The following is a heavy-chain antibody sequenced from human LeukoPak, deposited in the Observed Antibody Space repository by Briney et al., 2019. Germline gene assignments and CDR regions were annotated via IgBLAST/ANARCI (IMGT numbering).Heavy chain of an antibody. Sequence: PSETLSLTCTVSGGSISSYYWSWIRQPPGKGLEWIGYIYYSGSTIYSPSLKSRVTISVDTSKNQFSLKLNSVTAADTAVYYCARGGVVTTTPRGYYFHYWGQGTRVTVS. CDR1: GGSISSYY. J-gene: IGHJ4*02. V-gene: IGHV4-59*01. D-gene: IGHD4-17*01. CDR2: IYYSGST. CDR3: ARGGVVTTTPRGYYFHY.